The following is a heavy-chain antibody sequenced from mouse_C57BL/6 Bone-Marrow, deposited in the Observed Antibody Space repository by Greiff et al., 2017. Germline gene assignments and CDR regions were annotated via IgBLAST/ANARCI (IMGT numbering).Heavy chain of an antibody. D-gene: IGHD1-1*01. CDR3: VYGSSHWYFDV. V-gene: IGHV1-4*01. CDR1: GYTFTSYT. CDR2: INPSSGYT. Sequence: QVQLQQSGAELARPGASVKMSCTASGYTFTSYTMHWVKQRPGQGLEWIGYINPSSGYTKYNQKFKDKATLTADKSSSTAYMQLSSLTSEDSAVYYCVYGSSHWYFDVWGTGTTVTVSS. J-gene: IGHJ1*03.